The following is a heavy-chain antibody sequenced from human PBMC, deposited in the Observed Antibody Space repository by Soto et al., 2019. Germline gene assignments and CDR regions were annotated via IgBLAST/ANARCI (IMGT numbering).Heavy chain of an antibody. CDR3: ARPSPTLWYDRQNDAFDI. CDR2: INAGNGNT. Sequence: QVQLVQSGAEVKKPGASVKVSCKASGYTFTSYAMHWVRQAPGQRLEWMGWINAGNGNTKYSQKFQGRVTITRDTSASTAYMELSSLRSEDTAVYYCARPSPTLWYDRQNDAFDIWGQGTMVTVSS. J-gene: IGHJ3*02. V-gene: IGHV1-3*01. CDR1: GYTFTSYA. D-gene: IGHD3-22*01.